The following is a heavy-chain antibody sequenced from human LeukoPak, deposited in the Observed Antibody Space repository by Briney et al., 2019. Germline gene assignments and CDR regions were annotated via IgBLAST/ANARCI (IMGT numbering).Heavy chain of an antibody. D-gene: IGHD5-24*01. Sequence: GESLKISCKGSGYSFTSYWISWVRQMPGKGLEWMGRIDPSDSYTNYSPSFQGHVTISADKSISTAYLQWSSLKASDTAMYYCASFRDGYNGVFDYWGQGTLVTVFS. V-gene: IGHV5-10-1*01. CDR1: GYSFTSYW. J-gene: IGHJ4*02. CDR3: ASFRDGYNGVFDY. CDR2: IDPSDSYT.